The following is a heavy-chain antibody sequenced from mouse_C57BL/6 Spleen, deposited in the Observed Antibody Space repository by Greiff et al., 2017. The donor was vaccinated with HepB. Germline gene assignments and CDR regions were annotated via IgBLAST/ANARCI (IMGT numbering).Heavy chain of an antibody. CDR2: ISYDGSN. J-gene: IGHJ2*01. V-gene: IGHV3-6*01. D-gene: IGHD1-1*01. CDR3: ARGDYYGSSFDY. CDR1: GYSITSGYY. Sequence: EVKLMESGPGLVKPSQSLSLTCSVTGYSITSGYYWKWIRQFPGNKLEWMGYISYDGSNNYNPSLKNRISITRDTSKNQFFLKLNSVTTEDTATYYCARGDYYGSSFDYWGQGTTLTVSS.